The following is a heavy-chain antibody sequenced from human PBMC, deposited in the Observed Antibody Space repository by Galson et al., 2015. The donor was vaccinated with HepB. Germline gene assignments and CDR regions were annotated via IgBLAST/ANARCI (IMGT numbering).Heavy chain of an antibody. CDR1: GFSVSTSY. J-gene: IGHJ3*02. CDR3: AKDRGQRDTPDNNVFDI. V-gene: IGHV3-53*04. CDR2: IHSDGKT. D-gene: IGHD2-15*01. Sequence: SLRLSCAASGFSVSTSYMNWVRQAPGKGLQWVSVIHSDGKTYYADSVKGRFTIARQDSKDTLYLQMNSLKPDDTGVHFCAKDRGQRDTPDNNVFDIWGHGTMVAVSS.